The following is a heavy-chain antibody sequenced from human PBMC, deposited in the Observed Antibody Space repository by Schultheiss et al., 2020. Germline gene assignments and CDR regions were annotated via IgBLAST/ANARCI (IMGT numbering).Heavy chain of an antibody. CDR2: ISSSSSYI. CDR3: ARDRPDYDFWSGYYTGFGYYYYGMDV. CDR1: GFTFSSYS. V-gene: IGHV3-21*01. Sequence: GGSLRLSCAASGFTFSSYSMNWVRQAPGKGLEWVSSISSSSSYIYYADSVKGRFTISRDNAKNSLYLQMNSLRAEDTAVYYCARDRPDYDFWSGYYTGFGYYYYGMDVWGQGTTVTVSS. D-gene: IGHD3-3*01. J-gene: IGHJ6*02.